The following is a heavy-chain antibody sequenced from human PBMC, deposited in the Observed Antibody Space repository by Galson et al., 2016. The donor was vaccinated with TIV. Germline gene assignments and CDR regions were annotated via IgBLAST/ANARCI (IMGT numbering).Heavy chain of an antibody. J-gene: IGHJ4*02. D-gene: IGHD3-10*01. Sequence: SLRLSCAASGLVSSSFAMNWVRQAPGKGLEWVSTISNTGADTFHADSVKGRFAISSDNSKNMLYLHMTSLRADDTAVYYCAKGSTWFGESLSHWGQGTPVTVSS. CDR1: GLVSSSFA. CDR2: ISNTGADT. V-gene: IGHV3-23*01. CDR3: AKGSTWFGESLSH.